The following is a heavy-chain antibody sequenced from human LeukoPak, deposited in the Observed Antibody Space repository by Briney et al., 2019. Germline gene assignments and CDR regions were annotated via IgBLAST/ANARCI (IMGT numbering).Heavy chain of an antibody. CDR3: ARGKTKYCSSTSCLDLDV. Sequence: SETLSLTCTVSGGSISSGGYYWSWIRQHPGKGLEWIGYIYYSGSTYYNPFLKSRVTISVDTSKNQFSLKLSPVTAADTAVYYCARGKTKYCSSTSCLDLDVWGQGTTVTVSS. CDR2: IYYSGST. D-gene: IGHD2-2*01. V-gene: IGHV4-31*03. CDR1: GGSISSGGYY. J-gene: IGHJ6*02.